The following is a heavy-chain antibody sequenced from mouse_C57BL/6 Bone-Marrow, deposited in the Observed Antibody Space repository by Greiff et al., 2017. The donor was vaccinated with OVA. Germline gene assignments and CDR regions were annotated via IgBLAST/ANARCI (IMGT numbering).Heavy chain of an antibody. V-gene: IGHV1-19*01. J-gene: IGHJ1*03. D-gene: IGHD1-1*01. CDR1: GYTFTDYY. Sequence: EVQLQQSGPVLVKPGASVKMSCKASGYTFTDYYMNWVKQSHGKSLEWIGVINPYNGGTSYNQKFKGKATLTVDKSSSTAYMELNSLTSEDSAVYYCARWGFITTVHWYFDVWGTGTTVTVSS. CDR3: ARWGFITTVHWYFDV. CDR2: INPYNGGT.